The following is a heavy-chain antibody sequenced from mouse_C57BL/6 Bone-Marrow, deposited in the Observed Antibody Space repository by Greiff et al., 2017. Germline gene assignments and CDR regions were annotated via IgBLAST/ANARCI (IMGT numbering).Heavy chain of an antibody. CDR3: ARITTVVATNFDV. V-gene: IGHV1-81*01. J-gene: IGHJ1*03. CDR2: IYPRSGNT. D-gene: IGHD1-1*01. Sequence: VQLKQSGAELARPGASVKLSCKASGYTFTSYGISWVKQRTGQGLEWIGEIYPRSGNTYYNEKFKGKATLTADKSSSTAYMELRSLTSEDSAVYFCARITTVVATNFDVWGTGTTVTVSS. CDR1: GYTFTSYG.